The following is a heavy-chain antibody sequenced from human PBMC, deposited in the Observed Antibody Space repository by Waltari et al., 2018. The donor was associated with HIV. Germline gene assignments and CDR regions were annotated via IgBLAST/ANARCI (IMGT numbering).Heavy chain of an antibody. CDR2: IYYSGST. CDR3: ARGDYIGAFDI. J-gene: IGHJ3*02. V-gene: IGHV4-39*07. D-gene: IGHD4-17*01. CDR1: GGSISSSSYY. Sequence: QLQLQESGPGLVKPSETLSLTCTVSGGSISSSSYYWGWIRQPPGKGLEWIGSIYYSGSTYYNPSLKSRVTISVDTSKNQFSLKLSSVSAADTAVYYCARGDYIGAFDIWGQGTMVTVSS.